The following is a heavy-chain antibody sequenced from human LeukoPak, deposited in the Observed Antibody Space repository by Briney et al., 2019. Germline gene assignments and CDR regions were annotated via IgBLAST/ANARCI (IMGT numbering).Heavy chain of an antibody. V-gene: IGHV3-74*01. J-gene: IGHJ1*01. D-gene: IGHD1-26*01. CDR3: ARVPPSVGEATSEYFQD. CDR2: INTDGSTT. CDR1: GFTFSMYW. Sequence: PVGSLRLSCAASGFTFSMYWMHWVRQAPGKGLLWVSRINTDGSTTNYADSVKGRFTISRDNAKNTLYLQMNSLRSEDTAVYYCARVPPSVGEATSEYFQDWGQGTLVTVSS.